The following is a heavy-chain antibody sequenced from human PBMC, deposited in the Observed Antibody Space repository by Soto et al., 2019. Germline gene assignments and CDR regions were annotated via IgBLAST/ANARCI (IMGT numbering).Heavy chain of an antibody. CDR1: GGYY. CDR3: ARARLDCSSTSCYYLGFDY. Sequence: SETLSLTCSASGGYYWSWIRQHPGKGLEWIGYIYYSGSTYYNPSLKSRVTISVDTSKNQFSLKLSSVTAADTAVYYCARARLDCSSTSCYYLGFDYWGQGTLVTVSS. D-gene: IGHD2-2*01. CDR2: IYYSGST. J-gene: IGHJ4*02. V-gene: IGHV4-31*03.